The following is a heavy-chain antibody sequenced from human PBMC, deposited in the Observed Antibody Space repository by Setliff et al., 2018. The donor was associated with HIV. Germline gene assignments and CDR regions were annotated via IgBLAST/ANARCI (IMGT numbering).Heavy chain of an antibody. CDR1: GGSISSGSYY. J-gene: IGHJ6*02. V-gene: IGHV4-61*02. D-gene: IGHD3-10*01. CDR3: ARGLHLRITMVRGEYYGMDV. CDR2: IYTSGST. Sequence: SETLSLTCTVSGGSISSGSYYRSWTRQPAGKGLEWIGRIYTSGSTNYNPSLKSRVTISVDTSKNQFSLKLSSVTAADTAVYYCARGLHLRITMVRGEYYGMDVWGQGTTVTVSS.